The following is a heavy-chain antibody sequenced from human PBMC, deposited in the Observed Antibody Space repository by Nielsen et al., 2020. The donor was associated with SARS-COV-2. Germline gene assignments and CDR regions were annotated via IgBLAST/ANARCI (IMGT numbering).Heavy chain of an antibody. D-gene: IGHD4-11*01. CDR3: ARGRRVATVTTSGFDY. Sequence: SCAASGFTFSSYWMHWVRQAPGKGLVWVSRINSDGSSTSYADSVKGRFTISRDNAKNTLYLQMNSLRAEDTAVYYCARGRRVATVTTSGFDYWGQGTLVTVSS. CDR1: GFTFSSYW. V-gene: IGHV3-74*01. J-gene: IGHJ4*02. CDR2: INSDGSST.